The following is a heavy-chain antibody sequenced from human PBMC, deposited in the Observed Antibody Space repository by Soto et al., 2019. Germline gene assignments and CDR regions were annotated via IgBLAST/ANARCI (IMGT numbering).Heavy chain of an antibody. J-gene: IGHJ5*02. V-gene: IGHV3-74*01. CDR1: GFTFSSYW. CDR2: INYDGSTT. D-gene: IGHD6-19*01. Sequence: EVQLVESGGGLVQPGGSLRLSCAASGFTFSSYWMHWVRQAPGKGLVWVSRINYDGSTTSYADSVKGRFTISRDNARNTLYLQMNSLRAEDTAVYYCERAGTGWYWFDPWGQGTLVTVSS. CDR3: ERAGTGWYWFDP.